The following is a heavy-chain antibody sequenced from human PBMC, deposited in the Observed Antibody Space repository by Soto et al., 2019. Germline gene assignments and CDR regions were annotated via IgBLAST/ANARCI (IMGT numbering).Heavy chain of an antibody. CDR2: ISSSSSYI. D-gene: IGHD2-15*01. Sequence: PGGALRLSCAASGSTFSSHAMGWLRQAPGTGPEWVSSISSSSSYIYYADSVKGRFTISRDNAKNSLYLQMNSLRAEDTAVYYCARSDAIVVVVAATLWGQGTLVNVSS. V-gene: IGHV3-21*01. CDR3: ARSDAIVVVVAATL. CDR1: GSTFSSHA. J-gene: IGHJ4*02.